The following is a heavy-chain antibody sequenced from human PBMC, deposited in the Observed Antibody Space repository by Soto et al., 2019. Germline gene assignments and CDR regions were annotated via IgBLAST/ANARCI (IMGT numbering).Heavy chain of an antibody. CDR3: ARGRVGSSPYYYHYMDV. CDR2: MNPNSGNT. CDR1: GYTFTSYD. V-gene: IGHV1-8*01. D-gene: IGHD6-6*01. Sequence: ASVKVSCKASGYTFTSYDINWVRQATGQGLEWMGWMNPNSGNTGYAQKFQGRVTMTRNTSISTAYMELSSLRSEDTAVYYCARGRVGSSPYYYHYMDVWGKGTTVTVSS. J-gene: IGHJ6*03.